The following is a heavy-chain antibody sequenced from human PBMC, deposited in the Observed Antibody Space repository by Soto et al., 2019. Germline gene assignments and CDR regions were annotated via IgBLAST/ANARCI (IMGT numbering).Heavy chain of an antibody. V-gene: IGHV3-15*01. J-gene: IGHJ6*03. CDR1: GFTFSNAW. CDR2: IKSKTDGGTT. CDR3: TTDPSLSPGADYYYYMDV. Sequence: GGSLRLSCAASGFTFSNAWMSWVRQAPGKGLEWVGRIKSKTDGGTTDYAAPVKGRFTISRDDSKNTLYLQMNSLKTEDTAVYYCTTDPSLSPGADYYYYMDVWGKGTTVTVSS.